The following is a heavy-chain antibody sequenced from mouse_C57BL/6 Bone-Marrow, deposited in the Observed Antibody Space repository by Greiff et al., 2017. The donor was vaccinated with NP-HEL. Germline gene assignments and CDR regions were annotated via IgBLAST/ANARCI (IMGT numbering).Heavy chain of an antibody. CDR3: ASGGSYGSSSDY. J-gene: IGHJ2*01. CDR2: IYPGSGST. V-gene: IGHV1-55*01. Sequence: VQLQQPGAELVKPGASVKLSCKASGYTFTSYWITWVKQRPGQGLEWIGDIYPGSGSTNYNEKFKSKATLTVDTSSSTAYLQLSSLTSEDSAVYYCASGGSYGSSSDYWGQGTTLTVSA. D-gene: IGHD1-1*01. CDR1: GYTFTSYW.